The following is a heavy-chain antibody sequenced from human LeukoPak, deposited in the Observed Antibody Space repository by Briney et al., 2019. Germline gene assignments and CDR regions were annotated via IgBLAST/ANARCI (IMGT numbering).Heavy chain of an antibody. J-gene: IGHJ4*02. V-gene: IGHV3-23*01. CDR1: GFPFSSYA. CDR3: AKSDYYDSSGHPSSFEY. D-gene: IGHD3-22*01. Sequence: GGSLRLSCAAAGFPFSSYAMSWVRQAPGKGLEWASAVSGSGGSTYYADSVKGRFTISRDNSKNTLYLLMNSLRAEDTAVYYCAKSDYYDSSGHPSSFEYWGQGTPVTVSS. CDR2: VSGSGGST.